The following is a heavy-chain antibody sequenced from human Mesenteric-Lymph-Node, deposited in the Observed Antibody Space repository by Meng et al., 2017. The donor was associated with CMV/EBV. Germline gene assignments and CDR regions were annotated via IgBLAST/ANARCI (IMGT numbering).Heavy chain of an antibody. CDR2: VYHSGSD. V-gene: IGHV4-39*07. J-gene: IGHJ6*02. D-gene: IGHD1-26*01. Sequence: SETLSLTCTVSGGSISSSNYYWAWIRQPPGKGLEWIGSVYHSGSDYYNPKSSLRSRVSIAVDRSENQLSLKLTSVTPADTALYYCAKERGRYSGSYSPGFYYSGMDVWGQGTTVTVSS. CDR1: GGSISSSNYY. CDR3: AKERGRYSGSYSPGFYYSGMDV.